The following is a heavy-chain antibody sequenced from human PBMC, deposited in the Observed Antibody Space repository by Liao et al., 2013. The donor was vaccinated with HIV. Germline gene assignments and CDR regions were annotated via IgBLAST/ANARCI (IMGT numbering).Heavy chain of an antibody. Sequence: QVQLQESGPGLVKPSQTLSLTCTVSGGSINSGSFYWSWIRQPAGEGLEWIGRVYTSGSANFNPSLKSRVTMSVDTSKSQISLQLRSVTAADTAVYYCAREGLSGSDIPFDYWGQGTLVTVSS. CDR1: GGSINSGSFY. V-gene: IGHV4-61*02. J-gene: IGHJ4*02. D-gene: IGHD1-26*01. CDR3: AREGLSGSDIPFDY. CDR2: VYTSGSA.